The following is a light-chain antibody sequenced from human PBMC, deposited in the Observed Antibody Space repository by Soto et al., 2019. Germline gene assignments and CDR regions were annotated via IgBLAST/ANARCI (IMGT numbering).Light chain of an antibody. Sequence: DIVMTQSPDSLAESLGERDTINCKSSQSVLYSSNNKNYLAWYQQKPGQPPKLLIYWASTRESGVPDRFSGSGSGTDFTLTISSLQAEDVAVYYCQQYYSTPPYTFGQGTKLEIK. J-gene: IGKJ2*01. V-gene: IGKV4-1*01. CDR1: QSVLYSSNNKNY. CDR3: QQYYSTPPYT. CDR2: WAS.